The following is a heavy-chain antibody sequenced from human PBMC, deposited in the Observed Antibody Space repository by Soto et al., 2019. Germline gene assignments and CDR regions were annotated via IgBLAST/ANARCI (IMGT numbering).Heavy chain of an antibody. CDR2: IYPGYSDT. CDR3: ARPRLAGAHYYYGMDV. J-gene: IGHJ6*02. CDR1: GYSFTSYW. Sequence: GESLKISCKGSGYSFTSYWIGWVRQMPGKGLERMGIIYPGYSDTRYSPSFQGQVTISADKSISTAYLQWSSLKASDTAMYYCARPRLAGAHYYYGMDVWGQGTTVTVSS. V-gene: IGHV5-51*01.